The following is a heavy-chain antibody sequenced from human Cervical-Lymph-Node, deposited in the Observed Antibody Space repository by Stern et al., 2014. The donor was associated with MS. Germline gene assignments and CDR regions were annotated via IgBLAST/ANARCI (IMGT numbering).Heavy chain of an antibody. V-gene: IGHV3-7*01. J-gene: IGHJ6*02. CDR3: ATYPGSSWYVDYHMDV. D-gene: IGHD6-13*01. CDR2: IEYDGREK. Sequence: EVQLVESGGGLVQPGGSLTLSCVGSGLIISGYWMTWVRQAPGKGLEWVANIEYDGREKFYVDSVKGRFTISRDNAKNTLYLEMNSLRAEDTAVYYCATYPGSSWYVDYHMDVWGQGTTVTVTS. CDR1: GLIISGYW.